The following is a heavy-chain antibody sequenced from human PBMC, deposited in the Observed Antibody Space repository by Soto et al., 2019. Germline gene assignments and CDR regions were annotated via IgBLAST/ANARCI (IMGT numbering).Heavy chain of an antibody. V-gene: IGHV3-21*01. CDR2: ISSSSSYI. CDR1: GFTGSSYS. D-gene: IGHD6-13*01. CDR3: ARAGMGSSRAYYFDY. Sequence: GSLRLGCAASGFTGSSYSMNWVRQAPGKGLEWVSSISSSSSYIYYADSVKGRFTISRDNAKNSLYLQMNSLRAEDTAVYYCARAGMGSSRAYYFDYWGQGTLVTVSS. J-gene: IGHJ4*02.